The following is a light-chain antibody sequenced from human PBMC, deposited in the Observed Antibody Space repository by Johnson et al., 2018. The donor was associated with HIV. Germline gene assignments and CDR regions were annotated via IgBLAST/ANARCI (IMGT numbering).Light chain of an antibody. CDR2: ENN. CDR1: SSNIGNNY. V-gene: IGLV1-51*02. Sequence: QSVLTQPPSVSAAPGQKVTISCSGSSSNIGNNYVSWYQQLPGTAPKLLIYENNKRPSGIPDRFSGSKSGTSATLGIAGLQNGDEADYYCGTWDNSLTTGSLFGTGTKVTVL. J-gene: IGLJ1*01. CDR3: GTWDNSLTTGSL.